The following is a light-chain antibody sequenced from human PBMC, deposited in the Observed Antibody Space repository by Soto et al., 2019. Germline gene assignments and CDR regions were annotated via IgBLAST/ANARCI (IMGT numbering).Light chain of an antibody. CDR2: GAS. J-gene: IGKJ1*01. CDR3: QQYNNWSPWT. V-gene: IGKV3-15*01. Sequence: EIVMTQSPATLSVSPGERATLSCRASQSVSSNLAWYQQKPGQAPRLLIYGASTRATGIPARFSGSGSGTKHTLTISSLQSEDFAVYYCQQYNNWSPWTFGQGTKVEIQ. CDR1: QSVSSN.